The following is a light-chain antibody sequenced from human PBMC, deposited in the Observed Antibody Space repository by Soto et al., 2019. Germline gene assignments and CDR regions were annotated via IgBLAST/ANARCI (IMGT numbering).Light chain of an antibody. CDR2: DAS. V-gene: IGKV3-20*01. J-gene: IGKJ4*01. Sequence: EIVLTQSPATLSLPPGERATLSCRASQSVSSYLAWYQQKPGQAPRLLIYDASNRATGIPARFSGSGSGTDFTLTISRLEPEDFAVYYCQQYGSSPLTFGGGTKVDI. CDR1: QSVSSY. CDR3: QQYGSSPLT.